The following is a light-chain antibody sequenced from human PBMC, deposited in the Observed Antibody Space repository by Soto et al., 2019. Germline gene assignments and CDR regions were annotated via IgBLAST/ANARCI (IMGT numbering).Light chain of an antibody. Sequence: EIVLTQSPGTLSLSPGERATLSCRASQSVSSSYLAWYQQKPGQAPRFLIYGASSRATGIPDRFSGSGSGTDFTLTISRLEPEDFAVYYCQQYGSSPYTFGQGTKLAIK. CDR2: GAS. V-gene: IGKV3-20*01. CDR1: QSVSSSY. J-gene: IGKJ2*01. CDR3: QQYGSSPYT.